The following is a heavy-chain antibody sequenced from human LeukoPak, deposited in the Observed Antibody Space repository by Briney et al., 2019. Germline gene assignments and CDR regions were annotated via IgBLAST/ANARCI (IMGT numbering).Heavy chain of an antibody. D-gene: IGHD1-26*01. Sequence: ASETLSLTCTVSGGSISSSSYYWGWIRQPPGKGLEWIGSFYHGGSTYYNPSLKSRVTISVDKSKNQFSLKLSSVTAADTAVYYCARVPTMGDAFDIWGQGTMVTVSS. CDR2: FYHGGST. CDR1: GGSISSSSYY. J-gene: IGHJ3*02. CDR3: ARVPTMGDAFDI. V-gene: IGHV4-39*07.